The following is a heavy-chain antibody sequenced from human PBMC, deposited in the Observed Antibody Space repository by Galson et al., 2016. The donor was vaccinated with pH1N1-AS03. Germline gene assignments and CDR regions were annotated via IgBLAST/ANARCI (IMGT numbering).Heavy chain of an antibody. J-gene: IGHJ4*02. Sequence: SETLSLTCTVSGGSISYNYWTWIRQPPGKGLEWIGYLYNGGTTDYNPSLQSRVTISVDTSKNEFSLKLNSVTAADAAVYYCARILSDTNGWFHIDYWGQG. D-gene: IGHD6-19*01. CDR1: GGSISYNY. CDR3: ARILSDTNGWFHIDY. V-gene: IGHV4-59*01. CDR2: LYNGGTT.